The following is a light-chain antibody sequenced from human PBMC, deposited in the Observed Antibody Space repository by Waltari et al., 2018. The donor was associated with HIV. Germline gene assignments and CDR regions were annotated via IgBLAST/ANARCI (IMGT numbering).Light chain of an antibody. CDR2: SNN. Sequence: QSVLTQSPSASGTPGPRVTISCSGSSSNIGSNPFNLYQQLPGTAPKLLIYSNNQRPSGVPDRFSGSKSGTSASLTISGLQSEDEADYYCAAWDDSLNGRVFGGGTKLTVL. CDR1: SSNIGSNP. V-gene: IGLV1-44*01. J-gene: IGLJ2*01. CDR3: AAWDDSLNGRV.